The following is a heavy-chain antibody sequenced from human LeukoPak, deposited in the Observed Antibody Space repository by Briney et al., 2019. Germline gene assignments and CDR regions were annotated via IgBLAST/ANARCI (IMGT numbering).Heavy chain of an antibody. CDR3: ARGYCSGGSCYLFSYYYYMDV. CDR2: IIPIFGTA. J-gene: IGHJ6*03. Sequence: PWDSVTVSCKASGGTFSSYAISWVRQAPGQGLEWMGGIIPIFGTANYAQKFQGRVTITTDESTSTAYMELSSLRSEDTAVYYCARGYCSGGSCYLFSYYYYMDVWGKGTTVTVSS. D-gene: IGHD2-15*01. V-gene: IGHV1-69*05. CDR1: GGTFSSYA.